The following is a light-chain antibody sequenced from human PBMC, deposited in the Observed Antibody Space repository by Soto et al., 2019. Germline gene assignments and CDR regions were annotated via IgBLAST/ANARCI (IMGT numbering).Light chain of an antibody. V-gene: IGLV2-14*03. CDR1: SSDVGAYTY. J-gene: IGLJ1*01. Sequence: QSVLTQPASVSGSPGQSITISCSGTSSDVGAYTYVSWYQVHPGEPPKLVIYDVSKRPSGVSNRFSGYKSGNTASLTISGLQAEYEGDYYCSSFRSTSTLGVFGTGTKVTVL. CDR3: SSFRSTSTLGV. CDR2: DVS.